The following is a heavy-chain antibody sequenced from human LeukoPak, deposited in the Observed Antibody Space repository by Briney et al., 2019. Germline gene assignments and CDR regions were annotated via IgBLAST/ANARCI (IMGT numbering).Heavy chain of an antibody. CDR2: ISWNSGSI. CDR1: GFTFDDYA. J-gene: IGHJ4*02. V-gene: IGHV3-9*03. CDR3: AKSRGYSYGTTYFDY. Sequence: GGSLRLSCAASGFTFDDYAMHWVRQAPGKGLEWVSGISWNSGSIGYADSVKGRFTISRDNAKNSLYLQMNSLRAEDMALYYCAKSRGYSYGTTYFDYWGQGTLVTVSS. D-gene: IGHD5-18*01.